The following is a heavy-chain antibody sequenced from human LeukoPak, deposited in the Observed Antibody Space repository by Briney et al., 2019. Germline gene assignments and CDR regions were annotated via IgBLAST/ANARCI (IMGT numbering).Heavy chain of an antibody. CDR1: GYTLTELS. CDR3: ATRSSGWSHYIY. Sequence: GASVKVSCKVSGYTLTELSMHWGRQPPGKGLEGMGGFDPEDGETIYAQKFQGRVTMTEDTSTDTAYMELSSLRSEDTAVYYCATRSSGWSHYIYWGQGTLVTVSS. D-gene: IGHD6-19*01. V-gene: IGHV1-24*01. CDR2: FDPEDGET. J-gene: IGHJ4*02.